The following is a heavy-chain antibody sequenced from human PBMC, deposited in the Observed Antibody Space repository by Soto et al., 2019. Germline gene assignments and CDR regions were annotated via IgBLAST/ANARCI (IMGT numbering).Heavy chain of an antibody. Sequence: QVQLVESGGGVVQPGRSLRLSCAASGFTFSSYGMHWVRQAPGKGLEWGAVIWYAGSNKYYADSVKGRFTISRDNSKNTLYLQMNSLRAEDTAVYYCARAVILNSRGTYGRDVWGQGTTVTVSS. V-gene: IGHV3-33*01. J-gene: IGHJ6*02. CDR1: GFTFSSYG. D-gene: IGHD1-1*01. CDR3: ARAVILNSRGTYGRDV. CDR2: IWYAGSNK.